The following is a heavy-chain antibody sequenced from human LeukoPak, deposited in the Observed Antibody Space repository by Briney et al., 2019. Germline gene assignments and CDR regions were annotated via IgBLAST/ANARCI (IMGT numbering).Heavy chain of an antibody. CDR3: ASGYSGFDFSLTN. J-gene: IGHJ4*02. V-gene: IGHV4-61*01. CDR1: GGSVSSGSYY. CDR2: VYYSGTT. D-gene: IGHD5-12*01. Sequence: SETLSLTCTVSGGSVSSGSYYWNWIRQPPGKGLGWIGFVYYSGTTHYDPSLKSRLTISVDTSKDQFSLKLSSVTAADTAVYYCASGYSGFDFSLTNWGQGTLVTVSS.